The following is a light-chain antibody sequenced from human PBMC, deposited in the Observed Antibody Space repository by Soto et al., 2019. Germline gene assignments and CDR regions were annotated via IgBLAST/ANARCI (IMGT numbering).Light chain of an antibody. V-gene: IGKV3-15*01. J-gene: IGKJ2*01. CDR2: RTS. Sequence: EIVMTQSPATLSVSPGERATLSCRASQSFSNNLAWYQQKPGQAPRLLIYRTSSRVTGIPARFSGSACGTEFILTISSLQSEDFAVYYWQQCDNWPYTCGQGTELEIK. CDR1: QSFSNN. CDR3: QQCDNWPYT.